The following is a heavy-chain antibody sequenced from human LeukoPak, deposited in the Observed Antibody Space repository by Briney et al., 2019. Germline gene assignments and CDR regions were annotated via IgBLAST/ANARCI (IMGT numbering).Heavy chain of an antibody. Sequence: SETLSLTCTVSGGSISSGSYYWNWIRQPAGTGLEWIGRIFTSGSTNYNPSLKSRVTISVDTSKNQFSLKLSSVTAADTAVYYCARGSLNYDILTGYYSAQHFDYWGQGTLVTVSS. CDR3: ARGSLNYDILTGYYSAQHFDY. J-gene: IGHJ4*02. V-gene: IGHV4-61*02. CDR2: IFTSGST. CDR1: GGSISSGSYY. D-gene: IGHD3-9*01.